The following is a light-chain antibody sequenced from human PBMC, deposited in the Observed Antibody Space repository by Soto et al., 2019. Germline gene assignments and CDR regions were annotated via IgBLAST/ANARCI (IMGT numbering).Light chain of an antibody. J-gene: IGKJ1*01. CDR2: GAS. CDR1: QGIGNA. Sequence: AIQMTQSPSSLSASVGYRFNISCRASQGIGNALGWYQQKPGKPPKVLIYGASNLQSGVPPRLRGSGSGTDFTITISSLKNDDFETYYCQHYNSYSEAFGHGTKVDIK. CDR3: QHYNSYSEA. V-gene: IGKV1-6*01.